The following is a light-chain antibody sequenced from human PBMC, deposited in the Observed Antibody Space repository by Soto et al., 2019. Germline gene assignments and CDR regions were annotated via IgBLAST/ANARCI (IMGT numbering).Light chain of an antibody. CDR2: EDN. Sequence: QSALTQPASVSGSPGQSITISCTGTSSDVGSYNLVSWYQQHPGTAPKLMIYEDNKRASGVSNRFSGSTSGITASLTISVLQAEDEDYYCCCSYAGSSTWVFGGGTKLTVL. CDR3: CSYAGSSTWV. CDR1: SSDVGSYNL. J-gene: IGLJ3*02. V-gene: IGLV2-23*01.